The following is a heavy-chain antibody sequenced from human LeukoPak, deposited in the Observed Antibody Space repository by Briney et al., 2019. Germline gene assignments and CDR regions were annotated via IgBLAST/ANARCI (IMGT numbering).Heavy chain of an antibody. V-gene: IGHV1-18*01. CDR3: ARDVPSNYYDSSDFDY. CDR2: ISAYNGNT. CDR1: GYTFTSYG. J-gene: IGHJ4*02. D-gene: IGHD3-22*01. Sequence: ASVKVSCKASGYTFTSYGISWVRQAPGQGLEWMGWISAYNGNTNYAQKLQGRVTMTTDTSTSTAYMELRSLRSDDTAVYYCARDVPSNYYDSSDFDYWGQGTLVTVSS.